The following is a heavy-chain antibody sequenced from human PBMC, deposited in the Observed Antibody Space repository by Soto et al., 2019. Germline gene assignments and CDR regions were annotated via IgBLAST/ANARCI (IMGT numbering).Heavy chain of an antibody. D-gene: IGHD4-17*01. Sequence: QVQLQESGPGLVRPSETLSLTCTVSGSSIGTYCWSWIRQSPGKGLEWIGYIYDRGTTDYNPSLKSRVTMSVDTSKSQFSLHLNSVTTADTAVYYCAFSWNALAVTTFDYWGQGIQVPVS. CDR2: IYDRGTT. J-gene: IGHJ4*02. V-gene: IGHV4-59*01. CDR1: GSSIGTYC. CDR3: AFSWNALAVTTFDY.